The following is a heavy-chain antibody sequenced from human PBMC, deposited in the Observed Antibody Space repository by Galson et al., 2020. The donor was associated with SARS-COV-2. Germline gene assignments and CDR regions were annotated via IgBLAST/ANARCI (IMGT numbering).Heavy chain of an antibody. CDR3: ARLFYGYNSSGYGPGWFAFAI. CDR2: IYPGDSDT. J-gene: IGHJ3*02. V-gene: IGHV5-51*01. D-gene: IGHD3-22*01. CDR1: GYSFTRYW. Sequence: VESLKISCKVSGYSFTRYWIGWVRQMPGKGLEWMGIIYPGDSDTRYSPSFQGQVTIPVDKSISTAYLQWRSLKASDTAMYYCARLFYGYNSSGYGPGWFAFAIWGRGTMVAVCS.